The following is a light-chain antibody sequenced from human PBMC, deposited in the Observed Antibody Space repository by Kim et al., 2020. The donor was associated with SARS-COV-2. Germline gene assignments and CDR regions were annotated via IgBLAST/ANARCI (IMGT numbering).Light chain of an antibody. V-gene: IGKV3-20*01. Sequence: EIVLTQSPGTLSLSPGEGATLSCRASQSVSSNYLAWYQQKPGQAPRLLIYAASSRATGIPDRFSGSGSGTDFTLTISRLEPEDFAMYYCQQYGTSLRTFGQGTKLEI. CDR2: AAS. J-gene: IGKJ1*01. CDR3: QQYGTSLRT. CDR1: QSVSSNY.